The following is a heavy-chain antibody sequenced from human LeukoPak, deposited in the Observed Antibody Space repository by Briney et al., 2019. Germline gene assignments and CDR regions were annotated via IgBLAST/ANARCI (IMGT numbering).Heavy chain of an antibody. J-gene: IGHJ4*02. V-gene: IGHV3-74*01. D-gene: IGHD3-22*01. CDR3: ARGTNYNDGSGFFGFYYFGF. CDR1: ECTFINYW. CDR2: INSDGSVT. Sequence: GGSLRLSCAASECTFINYWMHWVRQTPGKGLVWVSRINSDGSVTDYADSVKGRFTISRDNAKNTLYLQMNSLRVEDTAMYYCARGTNYNDGSGFFGFYYFGFWGQGTLVTVTS.